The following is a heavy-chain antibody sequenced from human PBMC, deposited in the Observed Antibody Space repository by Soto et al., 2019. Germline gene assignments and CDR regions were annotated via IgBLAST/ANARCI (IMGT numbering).Heavy chain of an antibody. J-gene: IGHJ6*02. Sequence: VQLVESGGGEVQPGRSLRLSCAASGFTYTDFALHWVRQAPGKGLEWVAIISYDGSDKYYADSVKGRFAISRDNPKNPLYLEMNSLRPEDTAVYFCARRACDSYYAIDVWGQGTTVTVFS. CDR1: GFTYTDFA. CDR2: ISYDGSDK. D-gene: IGHD3-22*01. V-gene: IGHV3-30*09. CDR3: ARRACDSYYAIDV.